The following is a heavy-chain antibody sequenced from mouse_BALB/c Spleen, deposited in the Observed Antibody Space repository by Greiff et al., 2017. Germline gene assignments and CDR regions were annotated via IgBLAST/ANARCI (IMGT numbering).Heavy chain of an antibody. CDR3: AGSCGLRRYNAMDY. CDR2: ISSGSSTI. D-gene: IGHD2-4*01. V-gene: IGHV5-17*02. CDR1: GFTFSSFG. Sequence: EVQLVESGGGLVQPGGSRKLSCAASGFTFSSFGMHWVRQAPEKGLEWVAYISSGSSTIYYADTVKGRFTISRDNPKNTLFLQMTSLTSEDTAIYYCAGSCGLRRYNAMDYWGQGTSVTVSS. J-gene: IGHJ4*01.